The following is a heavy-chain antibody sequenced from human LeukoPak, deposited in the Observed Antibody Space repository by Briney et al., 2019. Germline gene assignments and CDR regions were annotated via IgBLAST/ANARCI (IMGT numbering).Heavy chain of an antibody. CDR1: GFTFSSYA. Sequence: QTGGSLRLSCAAPGFTFSSYAMSWVRQAPGKGLEWVSAISGSGGSTYYADSVKGRFTISRDNSKNTLYLQMNSLRAEDTAVYYCAKEGVDYYDSSGPTGSQHWGQGTLVTVSS. J-gene: IGHJ1*01. CDR3: AKEGVDYYDSSGPTGSQH. V-gene: IGHV3-23*01. CDR2: ISGSGGST. D-gene: IGHD3-22*01.